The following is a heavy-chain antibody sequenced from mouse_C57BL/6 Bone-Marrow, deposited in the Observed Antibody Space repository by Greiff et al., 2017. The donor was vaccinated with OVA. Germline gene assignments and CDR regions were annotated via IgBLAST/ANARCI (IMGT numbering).Heavy chain of an antibody. Sequence: VKLQQPGAELVKPGASVKLSCKASGYTFTSYWMQWVKQRPGQGLEWIGEIDPSDSYTNYNQKFKGKATLTVDTSSSTAYMQLSSLTSEDSAVYYCAYYDYWYFDVWGTGTTVTVSS. CDR3: AYYDYWYFDV. D-gene: IGHD2-4*01. V-gene: IGHV1-50*01. J-gene: IGHJ1*03. CDR1: GYTFTSYW. CDR2: IDPSDSYT.